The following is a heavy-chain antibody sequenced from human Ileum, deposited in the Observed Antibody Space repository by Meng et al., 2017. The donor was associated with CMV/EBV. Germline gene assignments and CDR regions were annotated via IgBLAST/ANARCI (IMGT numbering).Heavy chain of an antibody. Sequence: GESLKISCAASGFTFSRYGLQCVRQAPGKGLEWVALISYDGSNKYYADSVKGRFTISRDNSKNTMFLQMNSLSVEDTAIYYCARDVLFSQLSGVSGMDVWGQGTTVTVSS. CDR3: ARDVLFSQLSGVSGMDV. D-gene: IGHD3-10*01. V-gene: IGHV3-30*04. J-gene: IGHJ6*02. CDR2: ISYDGSNK. CDR1: GFTFSRYG.